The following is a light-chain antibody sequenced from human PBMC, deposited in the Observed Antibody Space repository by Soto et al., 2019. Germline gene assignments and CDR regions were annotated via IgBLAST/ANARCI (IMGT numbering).Light chain of an antibody. V-gene: IGKV3-15*01. J-gene: IGKJ1*01. CDR3: QQYNKWPRT. CDR2: GAS. Sequence: EIVMTQSPATLSVSPGERVTLSCRASQSLTSDLAWYQQKPGQAPRLLIYGASTRATYIAARFSGGGSGTDFNLTITSLQSEDFAVYYCQQYNKWPRTFGQGTKVDIK. CDR1: QSLTSD.